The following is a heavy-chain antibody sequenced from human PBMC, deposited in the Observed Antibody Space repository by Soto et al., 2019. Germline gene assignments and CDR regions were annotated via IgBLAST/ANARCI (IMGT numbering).Heavy chain of an antibody. V-gene: IGHV3-23*01. J-gene: IGHJ4*02. CDR3: ARRSGYAYGSLDH. CDR2: ISGSGGST. D-gene: IGHD5-18*01. CDR1: GFTFSSYA. Sequence: PGGSLRLSCAASGFTFSSYAMSWVRQAPGKGLEWVSAISGSGGSTYYADSVQGRFTISRDNSEKSLYLHMNSLRAEDTAVYYCARRSGYAYGSLDHWGQGVLVTVSS.